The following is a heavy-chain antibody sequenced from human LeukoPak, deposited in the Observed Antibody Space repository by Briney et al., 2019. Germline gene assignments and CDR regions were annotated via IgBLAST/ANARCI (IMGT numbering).Heavy chain of an antibody. CDR2: ISAYNGNT. CDR1: GYTLTSYG. CDR3: ASLLGTYSRNY. Sequence: GASVKVSCKASGYTLTSYGISWVRQAPGQGLEWMGWISAYNGNTNYAQKVQGRVTMTTDTSTSTAYMELRSLRSDDTAVYYCASLLGTYSRNYWGQGTLVTVSS. J-gene: IGHJ4*02. D-gene: IGHD1-26*01. V-gene: IGHV1-18*01.